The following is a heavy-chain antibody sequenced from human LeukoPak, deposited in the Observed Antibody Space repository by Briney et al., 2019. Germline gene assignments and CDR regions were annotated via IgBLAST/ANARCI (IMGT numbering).Heavy chain of an antibody. D-gene: IGHD2-2*01. J-gene: IGHJ4*02. CDR3: AREYCSSIRCRPRFDY. CDR1: GGTISTYA. Sequence: ASVKVSCRASGGTISTYAITWVRQAPGQGLEWMGGIIPIFGTGNYAQKFQGRVTITADESTSTAYMELSSLRYEDTAVYYCAREYCSSIRCRPRFDYWGQGTLVTVSS. V-gene: IGHV1-69*13. CDR2: IIPIFGTG.